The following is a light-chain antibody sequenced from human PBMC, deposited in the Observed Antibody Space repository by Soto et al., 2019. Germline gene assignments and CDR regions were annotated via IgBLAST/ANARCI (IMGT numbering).Light chain of an antibody. Sequence: DIVMTQSPDSLAVSLGERATINCKSSQSVLYNSNNKNYLAWYQQRPGQPPKLLIYCASTRESGVPDRFSGSGSGTDFTLTITSLQAEDVAVYYCQQYESTPPTFGQGTKLEIK. CDR2: CAS. J-gene: IGKJ2*01. V-gene: IGKV4-1*01. CDR3: QQYESTPPT. CDR1: QSVLYNSNNKNY.